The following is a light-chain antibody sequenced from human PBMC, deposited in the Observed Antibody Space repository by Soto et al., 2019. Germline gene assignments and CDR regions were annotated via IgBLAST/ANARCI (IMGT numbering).Light chain of an antibody. CDR2: AES. CDR3: QQTYRTLAS. Sequence: ILLTHSPSSLSSSVVDRVTITCRASQSISSYLYWYQQKPGKAPELLIYAESSLQSGAPSRFRGSGSGTDFTLTIIRLQPEDFATYYCQQTYRTLASFGGGTKVEI. CDR1: QSISSY. V-gene: IGKV1-39*01. J-gene: IGKJ4*01.